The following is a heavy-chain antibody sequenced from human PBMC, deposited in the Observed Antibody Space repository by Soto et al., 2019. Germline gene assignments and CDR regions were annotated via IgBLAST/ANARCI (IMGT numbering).Heavy chain of an antibody. D-gene: IGHD6-6*01. J-gene: IGHJ5*02. V-gene: IGHV4-30-4*01. CDR2: IYYSGST. Sequence: QVQLQESGPGLVKPSQTQSLTCTVSGGSISSGDYYWSWIRQPPGKGLEWIGYIYYSGSTYYNPSLKSRVTISVDTSKNQFSLKLSSVTAADTAVYYCARESIAGRSSSAWFDPWGQGTLVTVSS. CDR3: ARESIAGRSSSAWFDP. CDR1: GGSISSGDYY.